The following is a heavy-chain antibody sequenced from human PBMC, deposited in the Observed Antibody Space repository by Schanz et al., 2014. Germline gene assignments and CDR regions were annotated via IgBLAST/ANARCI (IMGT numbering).Heavy chain of an antibody. J-gene: IGHJ4*02. V-gene: IGHV3-64*01. CDR1: GFTFSTST. D-gene: IGHD3-16*02. CDR3: ARDNRYYLFDY. Sequence: EVQLVESGGGLVQPGGSLRLSCAASGFTFSTSTMNWVRQAPGKGLEYVSSISSKGDMTFYGNSVKGRFTISRDNSKSTLYLQLGSLSAEDTAVYFCARDNRYYLFDYWGQGALVTVSS. CDR2: ISSKGDMT.